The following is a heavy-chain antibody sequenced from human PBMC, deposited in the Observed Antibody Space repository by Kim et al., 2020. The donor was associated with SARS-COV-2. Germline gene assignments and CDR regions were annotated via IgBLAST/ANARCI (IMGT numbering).Heavy chain of an antibody. CDR1: GFTFSSYA. CDR3: AEKEPGYRSTWTYFDY. J-gene: IGHJ4*02. V-gene: IGHV3-23*01. D-gene: IGHD6-13*01. CDR2: ISGSGGST. Sequence: GGSLRLSCAASGFTFSSYAMSWVRQAPGKGLEWVSVISGSGGSTYYADSVKGRFTISRDKSKNTLYLQMNSLRAEDTAVYYCAEKEPGYRSTWTYFDYWGRRTLVTVSS.